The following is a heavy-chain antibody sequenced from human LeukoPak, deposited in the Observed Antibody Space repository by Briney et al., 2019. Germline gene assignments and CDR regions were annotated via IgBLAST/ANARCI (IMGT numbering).Heavy chain of an antibody. CDR1: GFTFSDYY. Sequence: GGSLRLSCAASGFTFSDYYMSWIRQAPGKGLEWVSYINSRGSTIYYADSVKGRFTISRDNDKNSLYLQINSLRAEDPAVYYCARMSGSWYYFDYWGQGTLVTVSS. CDR3: ARMSGSWYYFDY. D-gene: IGHD6-13*01. CDR2: INSRGSTI. V-gene: IGHV3-11*01. J-gene: IGHJ4*02.